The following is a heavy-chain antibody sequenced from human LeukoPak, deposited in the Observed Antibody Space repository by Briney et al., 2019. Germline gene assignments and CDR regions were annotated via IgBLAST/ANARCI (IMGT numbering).Heavy chain of an antibody. D-gene: IGHD6-13*01. V-gene: IGHV4-61*02. CDR2: IYTSGST. CDR3: ARGSSSWSNWFDP. Sequence: PSETLSLTCTVSGGSISSGSYYWSWIRQPAGKGLEWIGRIYTSGSTNYNPSLKSRVTISVDTSKNQFSLMLSSVTAADTAVYYCARGSSSWSNWFDPWGQGTLVTVSS. CDR1: GGSISSGSYY. J-gene: IGHJ5*02.